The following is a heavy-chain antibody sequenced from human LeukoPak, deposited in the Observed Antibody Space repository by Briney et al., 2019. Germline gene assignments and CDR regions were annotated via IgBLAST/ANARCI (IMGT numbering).Heavy chain of an antibody. CDR1: GGSISSGSYY. J-gene: IGHJ5*02. Sequence: SETLSLTCTVSGGSISSGSYYWSWIRQPAGKGLEWIGRIYTSGSTNYNPSLKSRVTISVDTSKNQFSPKLSSVTAADTAVYYCARDPLGPGYGVAWGQGTLVTVSS. CDR2: IYTSGST. V-gene: IGHV4-61*02. CDR3: ARDPLGPGYGVA. D-gene: IGHD6-13*01.